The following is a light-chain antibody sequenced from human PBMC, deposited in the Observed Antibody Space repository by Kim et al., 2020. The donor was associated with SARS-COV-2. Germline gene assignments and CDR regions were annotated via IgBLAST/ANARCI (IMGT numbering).Light chain of an antibody. Sequence: DIQMTQSPTSLSASVGDRVTITCRASQDISNYLAWFQQTPGKAPKSLIYAASNLQNGVPSRFSGSGSGTEFTLTISSLQPEDFATYYCQRYNIFRYSCGQGTKLEI. CDR3: QRYNIFRYS. V-gene: IGKV1-16*01. CDR2: AAS. CDR1: QDISNY. J-gene: IGKJ2*01.